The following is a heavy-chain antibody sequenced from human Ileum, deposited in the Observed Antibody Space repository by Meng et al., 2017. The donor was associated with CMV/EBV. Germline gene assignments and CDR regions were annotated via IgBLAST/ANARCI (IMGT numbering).Heavy chain of an antibody. CDR3: VREDIVVFDY. Sequence: GESLKIPCAVSGFTYSNFWMSWVRQSPGMGLEWVANIKQDGSATYYADSVKGRFTISRDNAKNSLYLQMDNLRADDTAVYYCVREDIVVFDYWGQGTLVTSPQ. J-gene: IGHJ4*02. V-gene: IGHV3-7*01. D-gene: IGHD2-15*01. CDR1: GFTYSNFW. CDR2: IKQDGSAT.